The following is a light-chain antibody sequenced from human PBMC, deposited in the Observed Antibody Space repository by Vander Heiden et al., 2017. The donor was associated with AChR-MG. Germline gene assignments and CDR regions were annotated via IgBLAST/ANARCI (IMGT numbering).Light chain of an antibody. V-gene: IGKV1-13*02. CDR1: QDISSA. CDR2: DAS. Sequence: QLTPPPLSLPASVRDRVTITCRASQDISSALIWYQQKPGKVPKVLIYDASSVVSGVPSRFSGSGSGTEFTLTISILQPEDFATYHCQQSSSYPLTFGGGTKVEIK. J-gene: IGKJ4*01. CDR3: QQSSSYPLT.